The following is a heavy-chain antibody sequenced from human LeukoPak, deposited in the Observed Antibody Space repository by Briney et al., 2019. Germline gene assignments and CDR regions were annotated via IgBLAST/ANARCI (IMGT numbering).Heavy chain of an antibody. V-gene: IGHV4-34*01. CDR2: INHSGST. D-gene: IGHD2-15*01. CDR1: GGSISSYY. J-gene: IGHJ6*03. Sequence: SETLSLTCSVSGGSISSYYWSWIRQPPGKGLEWIGEINHSGSTDYNPSLKSRVTISVDTSKNQFSLKLSSVTAADTAVYYCARGKGYCSGGSCYYYMDVWGKGTTVTVSS. CDR3: ARGKGYCSGGSCYYYMDV.